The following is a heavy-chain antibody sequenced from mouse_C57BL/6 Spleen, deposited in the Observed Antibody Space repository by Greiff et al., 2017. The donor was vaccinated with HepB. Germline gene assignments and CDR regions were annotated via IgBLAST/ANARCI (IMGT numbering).Heavy chain of an antibody. Sequence: QVQLQQSGAELVKPGASVKISCKASGYAFSSYWMNWVKQRPGKGLEWIGQIYPGDGDTNYNGKFKGKATLTADKSSSTAYMQLSSLTSEDSAVYFCARDDYDDLYYAMDYWGQVTSVTVSS. CDR1: GYAFSSYW. CDR3: ARDDYDDLYYAMDY. V-gene: IGHV1-80*01. J-gene: IGHJ4*01. CDR2: IYPGDGDT. D-gene: IGHD2-4*01.